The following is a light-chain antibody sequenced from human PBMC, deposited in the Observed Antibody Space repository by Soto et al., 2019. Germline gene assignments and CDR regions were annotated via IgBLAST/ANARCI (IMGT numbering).Light chain of an antibody. CDR1: GSDVGGYDY. J-gene: IGLJ1*01. V-gene: IGLV2-14*01. CDR2: AVS. Sequence: QSALTQPASVSGSPGQSITISCTGTGSDVGGYDYVSWYQHHPGKAPKLMIYAVSNRPSGVSNRFSGSKSGNTASLTISGLQADDESDYYCASYTSTSTYVFGTGTKVTVL. CDR3: ASYTSTSTYV.